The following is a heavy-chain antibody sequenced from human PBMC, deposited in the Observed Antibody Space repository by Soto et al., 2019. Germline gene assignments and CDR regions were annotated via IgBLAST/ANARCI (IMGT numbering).Heavy chain of an antibody. Sequence: SETLSLTCTVSGGSISSYYWSWIRQPPGKGLEWIGYIYYSGSTKYNPSLKSRVTISVDTSKNQFSLKLSSVTAADTAVYYCARSGTGSSDYYYYYGMDVWGQGTTVTVSS. D-gene: IGHD2-15*01. CDR3: ARSGTGSSDYYYYYGMDV. J-gene: IGHJ6*02. V-gene: IGHV4-59*01. CDR2: IYYSGST. CDR1: GGSISSYY.